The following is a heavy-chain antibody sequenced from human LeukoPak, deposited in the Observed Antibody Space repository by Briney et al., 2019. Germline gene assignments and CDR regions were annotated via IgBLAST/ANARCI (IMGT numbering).Heavy chain of an antibody. J-gene: IGHJ3*02. CDR3: ARYRILGYCSSTTCSDGFDI. CDR2: IYYTGST. V-gene: IGHV4-39*01. CDR1: GGSISSSSYY. D-gene: IGHD2-2*01. Sequence: SETLSLTCTVSGGSISSSSYYWGWIRQPPGKGLEWIGSIYYTGSTYYNPSLKSRVTMSVDTSKNQFSLKLSSMTAADTAVYYCARYRILGYCSSTTCSDGFDIWGQGTMVTVSS.